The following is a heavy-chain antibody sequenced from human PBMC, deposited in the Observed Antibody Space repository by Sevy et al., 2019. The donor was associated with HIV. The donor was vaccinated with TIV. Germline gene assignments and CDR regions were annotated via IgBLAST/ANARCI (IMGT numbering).Heavy chain of an antibody. D-gene: IGHD3-22*01. J-gene: IGHJ5*02. V-gene: IGHV3-48*02. Sequence: GGSLRLSCKVSGFTFSVYTMHWVRQAPGKGLEWVSSISRTTTTYYADTVRGRFTISRDNAKNSLYLEMNSLRDDDTAVYYCARDAYYYDSREENWFDPWGQGTLVTVSS. CDR2: ISRTTTT. CDR3: ARDAYYYDSREENWFDP. CDR1: GFTFSVYT.